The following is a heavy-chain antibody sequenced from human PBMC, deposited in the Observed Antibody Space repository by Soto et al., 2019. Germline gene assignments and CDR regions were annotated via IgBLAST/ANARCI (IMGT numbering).Heavy chain of an antibody. Sequence: SETLSLTCAVSTGSFSPYYWSWIRQSPGRGLEWIGEIHHTGSTKYNPTLKSRVTISIDMSESHFSLSLSSVTAADTAVYFCARATKRYFYDDSGSYHDPYYFDSWGQGTLVTVSS. V-gene: IGHV4-34*01. CDR3: ARATKRYFYDDSGSYHDPYYFDS. J-gene: IGHJ4*02. CDR1: TGSFSPYY. CDR2: IHHTGST. D-gene: IGHD3-22*01.